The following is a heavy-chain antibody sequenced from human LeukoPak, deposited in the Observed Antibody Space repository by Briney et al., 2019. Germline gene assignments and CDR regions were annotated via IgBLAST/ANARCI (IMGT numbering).Heavy chain of an antibody. CDR2: IDYSAST. CDR1: GGSISSSSYY. J-gene: IGHJ3*02. CDR3: ARDSRRELLHAFDI. V-gene: IGHV4-61*01. Sequence: SGTLSLTCTVSGGSISSSSYYWGWIRQPPGKGLEWIAYIDYSASTNYNPSLKSRVTISVDTSKNQFSLKLSSVTAADTAVYYCARDSRRELLHAFDIWGQGTMVTVSS. D-gene: IGHD1-26*01.